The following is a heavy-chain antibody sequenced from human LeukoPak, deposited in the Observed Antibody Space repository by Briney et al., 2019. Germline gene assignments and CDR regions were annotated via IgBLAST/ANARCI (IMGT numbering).Heavy chain of an antibody. V-gene: IGHV4-38-2*02. J-gene: IGHJ6*03. CDR1: GYSISSGYY. CDR3: ARELRFLEWLLSYYYMDV. CDR2: IYHSGST. D-gene: IGHD3-3*01. Sequence: SETLSLTCTVSGYSISSGYYWGWIRQPPGKGLEWIGSIYHSGSTYYNPSFKSRVTISVGTSKNQFSLKLSSVTAAATAVYYCARELRFLEWLLSYYYMDVWGKGTTVTVSS.